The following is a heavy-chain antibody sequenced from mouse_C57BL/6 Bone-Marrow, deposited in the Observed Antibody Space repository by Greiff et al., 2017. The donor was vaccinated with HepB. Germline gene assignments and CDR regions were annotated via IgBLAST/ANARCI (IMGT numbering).Heavy chain of an antibody. J-gene: IGHJ4*01. CDR2: ISNGGGST. Sequence: DVMLVESGGGLVQPGGSLKLSCAASGFTFSDYYMYWVRQTPEKRLEWVAYISNGGGSTYYPDTVKGRFTISRDNANNTLYLQMSRLKSEDTAMYYCARHGYYGNPSAMDYWGQGTSVTVSS. V-gene: IGHV5-12*01. CDR1: GFTFSDYY. CDR3: ARHGYYGNPSAMDY. D-gene: IGHD1-1*01.